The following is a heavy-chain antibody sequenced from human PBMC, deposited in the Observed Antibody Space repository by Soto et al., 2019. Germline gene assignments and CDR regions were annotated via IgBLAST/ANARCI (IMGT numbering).Heavy chain of an antibody. CDR1: GFRVSDNS. CDR3: ARELSGSRYSWCGT. D-gene: IGHD6-13*01. V-gene: IGHV3-53*01. J-gene: IGHJ5*02. CDR2: IHSDATT. Sequence: PGGSLRLSCAASGFRVSDNSMTWVRQAPGKGLEWVSVIHSDATTYFADSVKGRFIISRDKSKNTVYLQMNSLRAEDSATYYCARELSGSRYSWCGTWRQRSLVAVSS.